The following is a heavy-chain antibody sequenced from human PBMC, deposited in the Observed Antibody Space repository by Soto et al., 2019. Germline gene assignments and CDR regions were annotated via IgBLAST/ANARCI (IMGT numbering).Heavy chain of an antibody. CDR1: GGPVGSGTYY. D-gene: IGHD6-13*01. V-gene: IGHV4-61*01. Sequence: PSGSMSLTSTVSGGPVGSGTYYWFWIRQPPGKGLEWIGYIYYSGSTNYNPSLESRVTISVDTSKNQFSLKLSSVTAADTAAYYCARWAAGTGNYYYYYDMDVWGQGTTVTVSS. CDR2: IYYSGST. J-gene: IGHJ6*02. CDR3: ARWAAGTGNYYYYYDMDV.